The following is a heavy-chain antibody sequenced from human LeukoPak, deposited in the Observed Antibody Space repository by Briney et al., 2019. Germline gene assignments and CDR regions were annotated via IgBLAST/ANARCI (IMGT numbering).Heavy chain of an antibody. CDR2: INPYSGAT. CDR3: ARGRAELGELLAR. Sequence: GASVKVSCKASGYTFTDYYIHWMRQTPGQGFEWMGWINPYSGATNYAQKFQASVTMTTDTSITTAYMEMTRLTSDDADLYFCARGRAELGELLARWGQGTLVTVS. V-gene: IGHV1-2*02. J-gene: IGHJ4*02. CDR1: GYTFTDYY. D-gene: IGHD3-10*01.